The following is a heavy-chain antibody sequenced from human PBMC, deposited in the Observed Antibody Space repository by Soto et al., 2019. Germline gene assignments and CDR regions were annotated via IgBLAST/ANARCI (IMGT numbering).Heavy chain of an antibody. Sequence: GGSLRLSCAASGFTFSSYAMHWVRQAPGKGLEWVAVISYDGGNKYYADSVKGRFTMSRENSKNTLYLQMNSLRAEDTAVHFCASSSSTYNDGLDVWGQGTTVTVSS. CDR3: ASSSSTYNDGLDV. J-gene: IGHJ6*02. D-gene: IGHD6-13*01. CDR2: ISYDGGNK. V-gene: IGHV3-30*04. CDR1: GFTFSSYA.